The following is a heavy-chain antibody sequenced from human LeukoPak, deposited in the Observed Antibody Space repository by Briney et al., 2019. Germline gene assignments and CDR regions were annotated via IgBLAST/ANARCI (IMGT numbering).Heavy chain of an antibody. J-gene: IGHJ4*02. D-gene: IGHD2-21*01. CDR3: AREWAVIGYFDY. Sequence: KPSETLSLTCAVYGGSFSGYYRSWIRQPPGKGLEWIGEINHSGSTNYNPSLKSRVTISVDTSKNQFSLKLSSVTAADTAVYYCAREWAVIGYFDYWGQGTLVTVSS. V-gene: IGHV4-34*01. CDR1: GGSFSGYY. CDR2: INHSGST.